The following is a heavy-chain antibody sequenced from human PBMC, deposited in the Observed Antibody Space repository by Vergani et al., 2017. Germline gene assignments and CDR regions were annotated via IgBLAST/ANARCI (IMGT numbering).Heavy chain of an antibody. Sequence: EVQLVESGGGLVQPGGSLRLSCAASGFTFSSYSMNWVRQAPGKGLEWVSYISSSSSTIYYADSVKGRFTISRDKAKNSLYLQMNSLRAEDTAVYYCARERTARMWLGPAGTGEDAFDIWGQGTMVTVSS. V-gene: IGHV3-48*01. CDR3: ARERTARMWLGPAGTGEDAFDI. CDR1: GFTFSSYS. J-gene: IGHJ3*02. D-gene: IGHD3-16*01. CDR2: ISSSSSTI.